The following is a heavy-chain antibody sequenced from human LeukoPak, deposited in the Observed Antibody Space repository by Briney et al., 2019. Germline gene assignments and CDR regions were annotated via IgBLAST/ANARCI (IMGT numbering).Heavy chain of an antibody. D-gene: IGHD3-22*01. CDR2: ISAYNGNT. Sequence: AASVKVSCKASGYTFTSYGISWVRQAPGQGLEWMGWISAYNGNTNYAQKLQGRVTMTTDTSTSTAYMELRSLRSDDTAVYYCARATRYYYDSSGYYPFDYWGQRTLVTVSS. J-gene: IGHJ4*02. CDR3: ARATRYYYDSSGYYPFDY. V-gene: IGHV1-18*01. CDR1: GYTFTSYG.